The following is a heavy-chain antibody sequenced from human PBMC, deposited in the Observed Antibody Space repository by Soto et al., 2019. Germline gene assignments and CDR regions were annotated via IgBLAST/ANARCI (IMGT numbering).Heavy chain of an antibody. CDR1: GYTFTSYG. D-gene: IGHD3-3*01. CDR3: AREGITIFGVVTLPLDY. CDR2: ISAYNGNT. Sequence: QVQLVQSGAEVKKPGASVKVSCRASGYTFTSYGISWVRQAPGQGLEWMGWISAYNGNTNYAQKLQGRVTMTTDTSTSKAYMELRSLRSDDTAVYYCAREGITIFGVVTLPLDYWGQGTLVTVSS. V-gene: IGHV1-18*01. J-gene: IGHJ4*02.